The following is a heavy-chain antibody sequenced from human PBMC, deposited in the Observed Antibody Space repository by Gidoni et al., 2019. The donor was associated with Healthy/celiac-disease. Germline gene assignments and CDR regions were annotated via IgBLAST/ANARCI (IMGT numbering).Heavy chain of an antibody. CDR1: AYSFTGYY. V-gene: IGHV1-2*02. CDR3: ARGPYYDSSGHYLPFDY. Sequence: QVQLVQSGAEVKKPGASVKVSCKASAYSFTGYYMHWVRQAPGQGLEWMGWINPNSGGTNYAQKCQGRVTMTRDTSITTAYMERRRLRSDDTAVYYCARGPYYDSSGHYLPFDYWGQGTLVTVSS. J-gene: IGHJ4*02. D-gene: IGHD3-22*01. CDR2: INPNSGGT.